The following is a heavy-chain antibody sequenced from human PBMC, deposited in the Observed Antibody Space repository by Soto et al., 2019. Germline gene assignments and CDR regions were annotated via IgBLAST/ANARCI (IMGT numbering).Heavy chain of an antibody. Sequence: GGSLRLSCAASGFTFSSYAMSWVRQAPGKGLEWVSAISGSGGSTYYADSVKGRFTISRDNSKNTLYLQMNSLRAEDTAVYYCAKEDGPAYYYDSSGYYGSAFDPWGQGTLVTVSS. CDR2: ISGSGGST. V-gene: IGHV3-23*01. D-gene: IGHD3-22*01. J-gene: IGHJ5*02. CDR3: AKEDGPAYYYDSSGYYGSAFDP. CDR1: GFTFSSYA.